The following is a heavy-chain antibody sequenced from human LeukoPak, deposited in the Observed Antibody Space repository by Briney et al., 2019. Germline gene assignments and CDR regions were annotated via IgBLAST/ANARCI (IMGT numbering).Heavy chain of an antibody. J-gene: IGHJ4*02. CDR3: ARLSYDSSGYQPWYFDY. CDR2: ISSSSSYI. CDR1: GFTFRSYS. Sequence: GGSLRLSCAASGFTFRSYSMNWVRQAPGKGLEWVSSISSSSSYIYYADSVKGRFTTSRDNAKNSLYLQMNGLRAEDTAFYYCARLSYDSSGYQPWYFDYWGQGTLVTVSS. V-gene: IGHV3-21*01. D-gene: IGHD3-22*01.